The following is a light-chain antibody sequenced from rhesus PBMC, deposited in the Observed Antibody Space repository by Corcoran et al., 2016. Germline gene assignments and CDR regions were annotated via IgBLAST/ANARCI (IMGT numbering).Light chain of an antibody. J-gene: IGKJ2*01. CDR3: QHGYGTPYS. Sequence: DIQMTQSPSSLSASVGDRVTITCQASQAISNSLAWYQQKPGKVPNLLIYKASTLQSGVPSRYSGNGSGTDFTRTISSLQPADFATYYCQHGYGTPYSFGQGTKVEIK. CDR2: KAS. CDR1: QAISNS. V-gene: IGKV1-25*01.